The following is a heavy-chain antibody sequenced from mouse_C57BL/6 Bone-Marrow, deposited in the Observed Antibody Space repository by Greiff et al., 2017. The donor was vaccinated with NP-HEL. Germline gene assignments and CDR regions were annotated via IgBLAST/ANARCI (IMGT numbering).Heavy chain of an antibody. CDR1: GYSITSGYY. Sequence: EVKLQESGPGLVKPSQSLSFTCSVSGYSITSGYYWNWIRQFPGNILEWMGYISYDGSNNYNPSLKNRISITRDTSKNQFFLKLNSVTTEDTATYYCARDYYGSSDWYFDVWGTGTTVTVSS. CDR2: ISYDGSN. J-gene: IGHJ1*03. D-gene: IGHD1-1*01. CDR3: ARDYYGSSDWYFDV. V-gene: IGHV3-6*01.